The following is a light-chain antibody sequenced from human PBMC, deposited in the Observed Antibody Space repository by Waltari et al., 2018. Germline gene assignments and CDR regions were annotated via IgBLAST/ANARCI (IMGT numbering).Light chain of an antibody. CDR1: SSNIGSNY. J-gene: IGLJ2*01. CDR3: AAWDDSLTSGL. V-gene: IGLV1-47*02. Sequence: QSVLTQPPSASGAPGQSVTISCSGTSSNIGSNYVYWYQQLPGTAPKLLIYYNNQRPSGFPDRFSGSRSGTSASLAITGLRSEDEADYYCAAWDDSLTSGLFGGGTRLTVL. CDR2: YNN.